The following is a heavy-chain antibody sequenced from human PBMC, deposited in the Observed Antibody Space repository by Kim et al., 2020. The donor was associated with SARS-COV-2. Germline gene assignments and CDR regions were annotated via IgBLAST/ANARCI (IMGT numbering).Heavy chain of an antibody. Sequence: YADSVEGRFTISRDNSKTKLYLQMNNLSVEDTDVYYCVRDRGPGVTERFDCWGQGTLVTVSS. J-gene: IGHJ4*02. CDR3: VRDRGPGVTERFDC. D-gene: IGHD3-10*01. V-gene: IGHV3-66*01.